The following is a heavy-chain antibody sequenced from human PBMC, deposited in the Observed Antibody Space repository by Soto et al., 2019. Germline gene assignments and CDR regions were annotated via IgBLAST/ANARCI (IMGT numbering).Heavy chain of an antibody. CDR2: ISDSGST. CDR1: GGSISDGYY. D-gene: IGHD3-22*01. J-gene: IGHJ5*02. CDR3: ARRDRSGFSYWLDT. Sequence: SETLSLTCTVSGGSISDGYYWSWIRQHPGKGLEWIGSISDSGSTSYNPSIKSRLTISVDTSKNQFSLNLRSATAADTAVYYCARRDRSGFSYWLDTWGQGTLVTVSS. V-gene: IGHV4-31*03.